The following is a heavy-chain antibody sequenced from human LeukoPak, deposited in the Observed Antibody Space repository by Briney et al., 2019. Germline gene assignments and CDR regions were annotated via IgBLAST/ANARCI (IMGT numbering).Heavy chain of an antibody. CDR2: ISSTSSYI. CDR3: ARGQSRYFDWYLGFFDY. CDR1: GFTFSSD. V-gene: IGHV3-21*01. Sequence: GGSLRLSWAASGFTFSSDMNWVRQAPGKGLEWVSSISSTSSYIYYADSVKGRFTISRDNAKNSLHLQMNSLRADDTAVYYCARGQSRYFDWYLGFFDYWGQGTLVTVSS. J-gene: IGHJ4*02. D-gene: IGHD3-9*01.